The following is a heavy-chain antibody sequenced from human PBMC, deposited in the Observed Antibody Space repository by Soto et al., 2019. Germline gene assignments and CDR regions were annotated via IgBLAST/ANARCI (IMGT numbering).Heavy chain of an antibody. D-gene: IGHD3-9*01. CDR1: GGTFSTNT. V-gene: IGHV1-69*01. Sequence: QVQLVQSGAEVKKPGSSVKVSCKASGGTFSTNTISWVRQAPGQGLEWMGGIMPIFGSANYAQKFQGRVTIPADENSRTVYMELSRLRSEDTAVYYCARQFDSDTTGYYYAYWGQGTLVTVSS. CDR3: ARQFDSDTTGYYYAY. CDR2: IMPIFGSA. J-gene: IGHJ4*02.